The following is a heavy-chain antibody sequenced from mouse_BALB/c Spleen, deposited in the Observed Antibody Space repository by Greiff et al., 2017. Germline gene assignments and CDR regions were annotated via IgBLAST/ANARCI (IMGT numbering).Heavy chain of an antibody. J-gene: IGHJ1*01. Sequence: EVMLVESGGGLVKPGGSLKLSCAASGFAFSSYDMSWVRQTPEKRLEWVAYISSGGGSTYYPDPVKGRFTISRDNAKNTLYLQMSSLKSEDTAMYYCARHPRYGKDWYFDVWGAGTTVTVSS. D-gene: IGHD2-1*01. CDR3: ARHPRYGKDWYFDV. CDR1: GFAFSSYD. CDR2: ISSGGGST. V-gene: IGHV5-12-1*01.